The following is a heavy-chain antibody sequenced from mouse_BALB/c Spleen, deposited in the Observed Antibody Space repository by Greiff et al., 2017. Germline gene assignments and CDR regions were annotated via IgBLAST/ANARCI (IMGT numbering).Heavy chain of an antibody. Sequence: EVKLMESGGGLVQPGGSLKLSCAASGFTFSSYGMSWVRQTPDKRLELVATINSNGGSTYYPDSVKGRFTISRDNAKNTLYLQMSSLKSEDTAMYYCAREANLRNYFDYWGQGTTLTVSS. J-gene: IGHJ2*01. V-gene: IGHV5-6-3*01. CDR1: GFTFSSYG. D-gene: IGHD2-12*01. CDR3: AREANLRNYFDY. CDR2: INSNGGST.